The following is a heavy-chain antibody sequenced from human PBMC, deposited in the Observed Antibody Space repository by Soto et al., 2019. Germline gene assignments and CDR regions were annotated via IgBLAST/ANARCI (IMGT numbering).Heavy chain of an antibody. Sequence: SVQVSCKASGYTFTGYYMHWVRQAPGQGLEWMGWINPNSGGTNYAQKFQGWVTMTRDTSISTAYMELSRLRSDDTAVYYCARGERTITMIVVPRAFDIWGQGTMVTV. J-gene: IGHJ3*02. CDR3: ARGERTITMIVVPRAFDI. V-gene: IGHV1-2*04. CDR1: GYTFTGYY. CDR2: INPNSGGT. D-gene: IGHD3-22*01.